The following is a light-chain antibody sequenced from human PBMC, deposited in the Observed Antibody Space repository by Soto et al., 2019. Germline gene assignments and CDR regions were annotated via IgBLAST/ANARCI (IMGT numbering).Light chain of an antibody. CDR3: AAWDDSLYGLV. Sequence: QSALTQPPSASGTPGQRVTIPCSGSTSNIGRSTVNWYQQLPGTAPKLLIYSNNQRPSGVPDRFSGSKSGTSASLAISGLQSEDEADYYCAAWDDSLYGLVFGGGTKVTVL. V-gene: IGLV1-44*01. CDR1: TSNIGRST. CDR2: SNN. J-gene: IGLJ2*01.